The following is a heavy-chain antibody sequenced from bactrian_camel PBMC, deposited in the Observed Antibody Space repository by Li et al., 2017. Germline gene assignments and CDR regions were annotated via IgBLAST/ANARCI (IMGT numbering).Heavy chain of an antibody. CDR3: AAEGYDGSCRVGGLFDY. D-gene: IGHD6*01. CDR1: GYTVGVHG. V-gene: IGHV3S1*01. J-gene: IGHJ4*01. CDR2: IYRNGGHV. Sequence: QVQLVESGGGSVQPGGSLRLSCVTSGYTVGVHGMGWFRQVPGKDPEGVAVIYRNGGHVYYADSVTGRFTISQDNAKNTLYLQMNSLKPEDTAMYYCAAEGYDGSCRVGGLFDYWGQGTQVTVS.